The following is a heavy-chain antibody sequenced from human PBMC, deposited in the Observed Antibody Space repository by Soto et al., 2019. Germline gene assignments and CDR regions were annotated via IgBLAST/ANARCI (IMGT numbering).Heavy chain of an antibody. CDR2: IFSNDEK. D-gene: IGHD3-22*01. CDR3: ARMDYYDSSGYHFDY. V-gene: IGHV2-26*01. CDR1: GFSLSNARMG. Sequence: QVTLKESGPVLVKPTETLTLTCTVSGFSLSNARMGVSWIRQPPGKALEWLAHIFSNDEKSYSTSLKSQLTISKDTSKSQVVLTMTNMDPVDTATYYCARMDYYDSSGYHFDYWGQGTLVTVSS. J-gene: IGHJ4*02.